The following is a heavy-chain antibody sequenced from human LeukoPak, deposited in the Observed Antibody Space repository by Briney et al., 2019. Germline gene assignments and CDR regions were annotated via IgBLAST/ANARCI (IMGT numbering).Heavy chain of an antibody. CDR1: GESLNSYY. V-gene: IGHV4-34*01. CDR3: ARGAWATRLAS. Sequence: PSETLSLTCAVYGESLNSYYWSWVRQPPGEGLEWIGEIYESGTTKYNPSLKSRVAISMVSSKQQFSLRLSFVTAADTAVYYCARGAWATRLASWGLGTPVIVSS. J-gene: IGHJ4*02. CDR2: IYESGTT. D-gene: IGHD2-15*01.